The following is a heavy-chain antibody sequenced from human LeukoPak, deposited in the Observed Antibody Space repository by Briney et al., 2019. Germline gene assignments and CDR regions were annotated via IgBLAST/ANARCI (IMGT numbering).Heavy chain of an antibody. CDR2: IKEDGSEK. CDR1: GFTFSSYA. J-gene: IGHJ3*02. CDR3: ARHRSGGSQDDAFDI. D-gene: IGHD2-15*01. V-gene: IGHV3-7*01. Sequence: GRSLRLSCAASGFTFSSYAMHWVRQAPGKGLEWVADIKEDGSEKYYVDSVKGRFTISRQNAKSSLFLQMNSLRAEDTAVYYCARHRSGGSQDDAFDIWGQGTMVTVSS.